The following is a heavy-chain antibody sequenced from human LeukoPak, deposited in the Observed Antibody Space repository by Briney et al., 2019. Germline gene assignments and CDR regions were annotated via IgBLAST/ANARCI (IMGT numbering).Heavy chain of an antibody. J-gene: IGHJ4*02. Sequence: PGRSLRLPCAASGFTFSGYSMNWVRQAPGKGLEWVSCISSSTSYIYYADSVKGRFTISRDNAKNSLYLEMTSLRAEDTAVYYCVSGYDPFGDYWGQGTLVTVSS. CDR2: ISSSTSYI. CDR1: GFTFSGYS. V-gene: IGHV3-21*01. CDR3: VSGYDPFGDY. D-gene: IGHD5-12*01.